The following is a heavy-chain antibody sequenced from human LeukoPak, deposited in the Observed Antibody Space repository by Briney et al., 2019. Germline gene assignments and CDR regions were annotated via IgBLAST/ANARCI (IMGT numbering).Heavy chain of an antibody. V-gene: IGHV5-51*01. D-gene: IGHD2/OR15-2a*01. CDR3: ARRGWTTSYYFDY. CDR1: GYIFTTFW. CDR2: IYPGDSDT. J-gene: IGHJ4*02. Sequence: GESLKISCQGSGYIFTTFWIGWVRQMPAKGLEWMGIIYPGDSDTRYNPSFQGQVTISADKSISTAYLQWSSLKASDTAMYYCARRGWTTSYYFDYWGQGTLVTVSS.